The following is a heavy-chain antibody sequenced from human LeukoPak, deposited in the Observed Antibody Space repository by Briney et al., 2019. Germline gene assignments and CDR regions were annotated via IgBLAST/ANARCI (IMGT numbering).Heavy chain of an antibody. CDR1: GFTFSSYG. CDR2: IWYDGSNK. J-gene: IGHJ4*02. V-gene: IGHV3-33*06. Sequence: GGSLRLSCAASGFTFSSYGMHWVRPAPGKGLEWVAVIWYDGSNKYYADSVKGRFTISRDNSKNTLYLQMNSLRAKDTAVYYCAKDTFRSSGPGYWGQGTLVTVSS. CDR3: AKDTFRSSGPGY. D-gene: IGHD6-19*01.